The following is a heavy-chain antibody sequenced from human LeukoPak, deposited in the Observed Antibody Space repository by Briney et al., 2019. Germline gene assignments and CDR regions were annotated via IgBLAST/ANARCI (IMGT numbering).Heavy chain of an antibody. Sequence: GGSLRLSCAASGFTFSDYYMNWIRQAPGKGLEWVSYISSSGNIIYYADSVQGRFTISRDNAKSSLYLQMSSLRAEDTAVYYCAGEAMGPGLAGYWGQGTLVTVSS. D-gene: IGHD3/OR15-3a*01. CDR2: ISSSGNII. CDR1: GFTFSDYY. CDR3: AGEAMGPGLAGY. V-gene: IGHV3-11*01. J-gene: IGHJ4*02.